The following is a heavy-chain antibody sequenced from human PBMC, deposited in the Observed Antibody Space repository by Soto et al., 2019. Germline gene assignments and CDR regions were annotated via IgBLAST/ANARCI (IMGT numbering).Heavy chain of an antibody. J-gene: IGHJ4*02. V-gene: IGHV3-23*01. Sequence: GGSLRLSCAASGFTFSTYAMSWVRQAPGKGLEWVSVISSSGGSTYYEDSVKGRFTISRDNSKNTLYLQINSLRAEDTAVFYCAKVGGTTVTLYYFDFWGQGTLVTVSS. CDR2: ISSSGGST. CDR1: GFTFSTYA. CDR3: AKVGGTTVTLYYFDF. D-gene: IGHD4-17*01.